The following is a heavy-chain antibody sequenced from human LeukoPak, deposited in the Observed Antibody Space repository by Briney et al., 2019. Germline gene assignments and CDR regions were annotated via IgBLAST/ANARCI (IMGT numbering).Heavy chain of an antibody. D-gene: IGHD6-19*01. Sequence: ASVKVSCKASGYTFTGYYMHWVRQAPGQGLEWMGRINPNSGGTNYAQKFQGRVTMTRDTSISTAYMELSRLRPDDTAVYYCASSVSSGWYAVDYWGQGTLVTVSS. J-gene: IGHJ4*02. CDR3: ASSVSSGWYAVDY. CDR2: INPNSGGT. CDR1: GYTFTGYY. V-gene: IGHV1-2*06.